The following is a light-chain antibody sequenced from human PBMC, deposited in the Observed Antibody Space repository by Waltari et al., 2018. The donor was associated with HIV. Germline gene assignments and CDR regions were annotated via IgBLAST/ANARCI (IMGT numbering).Light chain of an antibody. V-gene: IGLV2-14*01. CDR2: EVS. J-gene: IGLJ3*02. CDR1: SSDVAKYKY. Sequence: QSALTQPASVSGSPGQSVTISCTVTSSDVAKYKYVSWYQQHPGQAPKLMIYEVSKRPSGVSNRFSGSKSGNTASLTISGLQAEDDADYYCSSFTSSTTWVFGGGTRLTVL. CDR3: SSFTSSTTWV.